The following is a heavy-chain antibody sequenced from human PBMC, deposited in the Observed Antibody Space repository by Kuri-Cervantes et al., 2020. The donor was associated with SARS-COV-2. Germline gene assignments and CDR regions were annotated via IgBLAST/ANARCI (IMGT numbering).Heavy chain of an antibody. CDR2: IIPIFGTA. CDR3: ARDLDRYSSSWYNWFDP. D-gene: IGHD6-13*01. Sequence: SVKVSCKASGGTFSSYAISWVRQAPGQGLEWMGGIIPIFGTANYAQKFQGRVTMTRDTSTSTVYMELSSLRSEDTAVYYCARDLDRYSSSWYNWFDPWGQGTLVTVSS. J-gene: IGHJ5*02. V-gene: IGHV1-69*05. CDR1: GGTFSSYA.